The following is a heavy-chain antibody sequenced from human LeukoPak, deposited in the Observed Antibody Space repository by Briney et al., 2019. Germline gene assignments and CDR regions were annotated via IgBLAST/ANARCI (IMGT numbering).Heavy chain of an antibody. D-gene: IGHD2-2*02. V-gene: IGHV3-66*01. CDR1: GFTVSSNY. CDR3: AKNPGVVVPAAIARGDY. CDR2: IYSGGST. Sequence: GGSLRLSCAASGFTVSSNYMSWVRQAPWKGLEWVSVIYSGGSTYYADSVKGRFTISRDNSKNTLYLQMNSLRAEDTAVYYCAKNPGVVVPAAIARGDYWGQGTLVTVSS. J-gene: IGHJ4*02.